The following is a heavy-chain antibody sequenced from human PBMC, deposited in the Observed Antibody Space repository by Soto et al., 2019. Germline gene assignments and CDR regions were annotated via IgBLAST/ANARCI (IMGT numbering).Heavy chain of an antibody. D-gene: IGHD3-22*01. CDR1: GYSFTSYW. V-gene: IGHV5-51*01. CDR3: ARSWNYYDSSGYFDY. CDR2: IYPGDSDT. Sequence: PGESLKISCKGSGYSFTSYWIGWVRQMPGKGLEWMGIIYPGDSDTRYSPSFHGQTTISADKSISTAYLQWSSLKASDTAMYYCARSWNYYDSSGYFDYWGQGTLVTVSS. J-gene: IGHJ4*02.